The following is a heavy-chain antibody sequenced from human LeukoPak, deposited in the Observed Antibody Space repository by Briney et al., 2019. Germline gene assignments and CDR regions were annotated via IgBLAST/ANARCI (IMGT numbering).Heavy chain of an antibody. CDR2: IYSGGST. Sequence: PGGSLRLSCAASGVTVSSNYMSWVRQAPGKGLEWVSVIYSGGSTYYADSVKGRFTISRDNSKNTLYLQMNSLRAEDTAVYYCARATLSSGSIYYYYSGMDVWGQGTTVTVSS. CDR1: GVTVSSNY. CDR3: ARATLSSGSIYYYYSGMDV. V-gene: IGHV3-66*01. J-gene: IGHJ6*02. D-gene: IGHD6-19*01.